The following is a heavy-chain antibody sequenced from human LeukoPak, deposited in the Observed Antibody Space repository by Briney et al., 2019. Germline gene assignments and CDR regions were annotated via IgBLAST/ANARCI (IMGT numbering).Heavy chain of an antibody. D-gene: IGHD6-25*01. CDR3: ARTVSIDYIGDFDF. CDR1: GYDFSTYW. J-gene: IGHJ4*02. V-gene: IGHV5-51*01. CDR2: IYPGDSDS. Sequence: GESLKISCKGSGYDFSTYWIGWVRQMPGKGLEWMGIIYPGDSDSRYSPSFQGQVTISVDKSVNTVYLQWDSLKASDTAIYYCARTVSIDYIGDFDFWGQGTLVTVSS.